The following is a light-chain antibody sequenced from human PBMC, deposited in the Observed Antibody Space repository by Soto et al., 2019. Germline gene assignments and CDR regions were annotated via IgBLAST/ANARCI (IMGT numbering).Light chain of an antibody. Sequence: EIVMTQSPATLSVSPGGRATLSCRASQSIGSNLAWYQQKPGQSPRLLFYGTSTRGTGIPVRFSGSGSGPEFPLTIPGLPSEYSAIYYCPHHAGWPPNALGGGTKVEIK. J-gene: IGKJ4*01. CDR3: PHHAGWPPNA. V-gene: IGKV3-15*01. CDR1: QSIGSN. CDR2: GTS.